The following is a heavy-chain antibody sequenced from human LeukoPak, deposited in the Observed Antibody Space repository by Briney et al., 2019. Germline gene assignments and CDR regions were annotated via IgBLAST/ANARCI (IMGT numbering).Heavy chain of an antibody. CDR3: ARPDYDFWSGSPGGNYMDV. J-gene: IGHJ6*03. CDR2: ISSTSSYV. Sequence: GGSLRLSCAASGFTFSTYSMIWVRQAPGKGPEWVSSISSTSSYVYYADSVRGRFTISRDNAKNSLYLQMDSLRAEDTAVYYCARPDYDFWSGSPGGNYMDVWGKGTTVTVSS. CDR1: GFTFSTYS. D-gene: IGHD3-3*01. V-gene: IGHV3-21*01.